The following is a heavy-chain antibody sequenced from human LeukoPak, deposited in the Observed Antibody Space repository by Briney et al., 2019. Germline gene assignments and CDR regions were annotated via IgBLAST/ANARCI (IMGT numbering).Heavy chain of an antibody. Sequence: PGGSLRLSCAGSGFTFNNYAIHWVRQAPGKGLEWVAVISYHGNDKYYADSVKGRFTISRDNSKNTLYLQMNSLRAEDTAVYYCAREEYYYDSSGYYRGYFDYWGQGTLVTVSS. J-gene: IGHJ4*02. CDR2: ISYHGNDK. CDR3: AREEYYYDSSGYYRGYFDY. V-gene: IGHV3-30-3*01. D-gene: IGHD3-22*01. CDR1: GFTFNNYA.